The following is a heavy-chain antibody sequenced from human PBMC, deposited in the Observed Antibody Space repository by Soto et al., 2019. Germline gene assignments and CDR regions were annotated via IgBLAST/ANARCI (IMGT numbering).Heavy chain of an antibody. Sequence: SEPRSLTCSVYGGSFTGYYWSWMRQPPGKGLEWIGEINHSGNTNYNPSLKSRVTISVDTSKNQLFLNLSSVTAADTAMYYCARHHVRGRTIAGAAEFWGQGTLVTVSS. CDR3: ARHHVRGRTIAGAAEF. CDR1: GGSFTGYY. J-gene: IGHJ4*02. D-gene: IGHD6-13*01. V-gene: IGHV4-34*01. CDR2: INHSGNT.